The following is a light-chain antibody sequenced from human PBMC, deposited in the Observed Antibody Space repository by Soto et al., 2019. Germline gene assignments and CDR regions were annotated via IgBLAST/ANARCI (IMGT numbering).Light chain of an antibody. J-gene: IGKJ2*01. V-gene: IGKV1-39*01. CDR3: QQSYSTPYT. CDR2: AAS. CDR1: QSISSY. Sequence: LSASVGDRVTITCRASQSISSYLNWYQQKPGKAPKLLIYAASSLQSGVPSRFSGSGSGTDFTLTISSLQPEDFATYYCQQSYSTPYTFGQGTKVDIK.